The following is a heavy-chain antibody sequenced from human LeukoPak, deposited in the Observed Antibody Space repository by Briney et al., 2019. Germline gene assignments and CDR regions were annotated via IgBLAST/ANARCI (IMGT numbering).Heavy chain of an antibody. CDR1: GGSIYTGDFY. Sequence: PSETLSLTCTVSGGSIYTGDFYWAWIRQSPGKGLEWIGSLFYSGNMYYNPSLKSRVTISVDTSKNQFSLNLNSVTAADTAVYYCTRENIMSTRDFDYWGQGTLVTVSS. J-gene: IGHJ4*02. CDR3: TRENIMSTRDFDY. CDR2: LFYSGNM. D-gene: IGHD5/OR15-5a*01. V-gene: IGHV4-39*07.